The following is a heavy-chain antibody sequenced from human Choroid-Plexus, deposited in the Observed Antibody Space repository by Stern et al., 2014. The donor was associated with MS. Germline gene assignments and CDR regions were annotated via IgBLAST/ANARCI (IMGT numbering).Heavy chain of an antibody. D-gene: IGHD2/OR15-2a*01. CDR1: XFTFGSCA. CDR3: AKDRQYLTYFFDH. CDR2: VSYDGSTK. J-gene: IGHJ5*02. V-gene: IGHV3-30*18. Sequence: VQLXEXGGGVVQPXXPLRLSXVXSXFTFGSCAMHWVRQAPGKGLEWVAGVSYDGSTKYYADSGKGRFTISRDNSQNTLYIQMSSLRPEDTAVYYCAKDRQYLTYFFDHWGQGSLVTVSS.